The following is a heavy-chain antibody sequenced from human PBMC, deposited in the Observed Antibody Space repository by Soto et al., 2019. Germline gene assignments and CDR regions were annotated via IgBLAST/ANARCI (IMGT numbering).Heavy chain of an antibody. D-gene: IGHD2-2*01. CDR2: INAGNSNT. Sequence: QVQLVQSGAEVKKPGASVKVSCKASGYTFTSYAIHWVRQAPGQRLEWMGRINAGNSNTKYSQKFQGRVTVTRDTSASTAYMELSSLRSEDTAGYYCARALGYCSTTSCPDAYYYYYGMGVWGQGTTVTVSS. J-gene: IGHJ6*02. V-gene: IGHV1-3*01. CDR1: GYTFTSYA. CDR3: ARALGYCSTTSCPDAYYYYYGMGV.